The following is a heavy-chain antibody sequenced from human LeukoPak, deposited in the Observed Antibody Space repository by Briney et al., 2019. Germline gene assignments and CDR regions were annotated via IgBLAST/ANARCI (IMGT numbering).Heavy chain of an antibody. CDR2: IYYSGST. D-gene: IGHD2-2*01. V-gene: IGHV4-59*01. J-gene: IGHJ4*02. Sequence: SETLSLTCTVSGGSISSYYWSWIRQPPGKGLEWIGYIYYSGSTNYNPSLKSRVTISVDTSKNQFSLKLSSVTAADTAVYYCARGSGYQLLFGPSYYFDYWGQGTLVAVSS. CDR1: GGSISSYY. CDR3: ARGSGYQLLFGPSYYFDY.